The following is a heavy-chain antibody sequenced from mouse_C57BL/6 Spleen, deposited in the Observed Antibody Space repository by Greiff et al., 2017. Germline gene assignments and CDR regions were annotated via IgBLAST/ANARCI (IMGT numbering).Heavy chain of an antibody. CDR1: GFTFSDYG. CDR2: ISSGSSTI. V-gene: IGHV5-17*01. Sequence: EVQLVESGGGLVKPGGSLKLSCAASGFTFSDYGMHWVRQAPEKGLEWVAYISSGSSTIYYADTVQGRFTISRDNAKNTLFLQMTSLRAEDTAMYYCARHDCYSYAMDYWGQGASVTVSS. J-gene: IGHJ4*01. CDR3: ARHDCYSYAMDY. D-gene: IGHD2-3*01.